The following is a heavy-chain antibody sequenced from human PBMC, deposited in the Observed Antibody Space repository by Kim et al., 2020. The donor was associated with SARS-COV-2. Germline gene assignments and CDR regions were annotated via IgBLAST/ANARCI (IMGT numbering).Heavy chain of an antibody. CDR1: GGSISSSSYY. J-gene: IGHJ3*02. Sequence: SETLSLTCTVSGGSISSSSYYWGWIRQPPGKGLEWIGSIYYSGSTYYNPSLKSRVTISVDTSKNQFSLKLSSVTAADTAVYYCARDRAAADSYHAFDIWGQGTMVTVSS. CDR2: IYYSGST. V-gene: IGHV4-39*07. CDR3: ARDRAAADSYHAFDI. D-gene: IGHD6-13*01.